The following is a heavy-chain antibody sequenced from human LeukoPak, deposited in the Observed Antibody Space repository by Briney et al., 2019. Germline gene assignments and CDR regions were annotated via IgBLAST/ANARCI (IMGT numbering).Heavy chain of an antibody. J-gene: IGHJ5*02. CDR3: ARDRPVWFGESMEKSNWFDP. CDR1: GGSISSYY. CDR2: IYYSGST. V-gene: IGHV4-59*01. D-gene: IGHD3-10*01. Sequence: SETLSLTCTVSGGSISSYYWSWIRQPPGKGLEWIGYIYYSGSTNYNPSLKSRVTISVDTSKNQFSLKLSSVTAADTAVYYCARDRPVWFGESMEKSNWFDPWGQGTLVTVSS.